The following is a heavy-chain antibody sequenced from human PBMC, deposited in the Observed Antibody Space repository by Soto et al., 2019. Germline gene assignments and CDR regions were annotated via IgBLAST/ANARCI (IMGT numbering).Heavy chain of an antibody. V-gene: IGHV1-69*02. Sequence: QVQLVQSGAEVKKPGSSVKVSCEASGGTFSSYSFSWVRQAPGQGLEWMGRVIPILGMANYAQKFQGRVTITADKSTSTVYMELSSLRSEETAVYYCARGGAVVVPGAVDRHNWFDPWGQGTLVTVSS. CDR3: ARGGAVVVPGAVDRHNWFDP. D-gene: IGHD2-2*01. J-gene: IGHJ5*02. CDR2: VIPILGMA. CDR1: GGTFSSYS.